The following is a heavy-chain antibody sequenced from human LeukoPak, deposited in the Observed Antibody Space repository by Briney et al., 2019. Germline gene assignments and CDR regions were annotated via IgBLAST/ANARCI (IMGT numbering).Heavy chain of an antibody. Sequence: ASVKVSCKASGYSFTNYYIFWMRQAPGQGLEWMGIIRPSSGTTSLAQNFQGRVTMTSDTSTSTVYMELSGLRSDDTAVYYCARASQLRGWFDPWGQGTLVTVSS. D-gene: IGHD6-6*01. CDR1: GYSFTNYY. CDR3: ARASQLRGWFDP. V-gene: IGHV1-46*01. CDR2: IRPSSGTT. J-gene: IGHJ5*02.